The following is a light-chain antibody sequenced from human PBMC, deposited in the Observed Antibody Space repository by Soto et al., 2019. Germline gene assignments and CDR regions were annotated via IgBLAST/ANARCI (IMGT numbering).Light chain of an antibody. CDR1: SSAVGTFRL. J-gene: IGLJ1*01. Sequence: QSALTQPASVSGSPGQSITISCTGSSSAVGTFRLVSWYQHHPGKVPKLIIYEGSKRPSGVSDRFSGSEPGNTASLTISGLQAEDEADYYCCSSAPGRTFAFGPGTKVTVL. CDR2: EGS. CDR3: CSSAPGRTFA. V-gene: IGLV2-23*01.